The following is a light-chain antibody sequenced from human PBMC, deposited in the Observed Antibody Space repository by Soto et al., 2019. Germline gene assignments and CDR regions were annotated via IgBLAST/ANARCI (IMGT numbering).Light chain of an antibody. V-gene: IGKV3-20*01. J-gene: IGKJ1*01. CDR3: HQYDSSPQM. CDR1: QSVSSSY. CDR2: RAS. Sequence: EVVLTQSPGTLSLSPGERATLSCRASQSVSSSYLAWYQQKPGQAPRLLIYRASTRATGIPDRFSGSGSGTDFTLTIARLEPEDFAVYYCHQYDSSPQMFGQGTKVDIK.